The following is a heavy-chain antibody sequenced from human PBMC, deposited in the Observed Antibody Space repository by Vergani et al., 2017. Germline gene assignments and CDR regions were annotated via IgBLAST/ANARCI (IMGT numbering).Heavy chain of an antibody. CDR1: GGTSSSYA. CDR2: IIPIFGTA. V-gene: IGHV1-69*01. Sequence: QVQLVQSGAEVKKPGSSVKVSCKASGGTSSSYAISWVRQAPGQGLEWMGGIIPIFGTANYAQKFQGRVTITADEATSTAYMELSSLRSEDTTGYYCARGKHRIAAAGTGYYYYYMDVWGKG. D-gene: IGHD6-13*01. CDR3: ARGKHRIAAAGTGYYYYYMDV. J-gene: IGHJ6*03.